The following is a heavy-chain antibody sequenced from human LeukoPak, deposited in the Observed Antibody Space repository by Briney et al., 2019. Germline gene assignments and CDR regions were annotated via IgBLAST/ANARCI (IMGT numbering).Heavy chain of an antibody. CDR2: ISYDGSNK. J-gene: IGHJ3*02. CDR1: GFTFSSYA. CDR3: ARDGYNLDAFDI. D-gene: IGHD5-24*01. Sequence: GRSLRHSCAASGFTFSSYAMHWVRQAPGKGLKWVAVISYDGSNKYYADSVKGRFTISRDNSKNTLYLQMNSLRAEDTAVYYCARDGYNLDAFDIWGQGTMVTVSS. V-gene: IGHV3-30*04.